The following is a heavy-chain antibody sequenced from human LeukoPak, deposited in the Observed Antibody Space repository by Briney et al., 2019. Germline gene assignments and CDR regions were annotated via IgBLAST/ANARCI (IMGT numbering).Heavy chain of an antibody. CDR3: AKGRGLGKLSLLFDY. CDR2: ISWNSGSI. Sequence: GGSLRLSCAASGFTFDDYAMHWVRQAPGKGLEWVSGISWNSGSIGYADSVKGRFTISRDNAKNSLYLQMNSLRAEDTALYYCAKGRGLGKLSLLFDYWGQGTLVTVSS. D-gene: IGHD3-16*02. CDR1: GFTFDDYA. V-gene: IGHV3-9*01. J-gene: IGHJ4*02.